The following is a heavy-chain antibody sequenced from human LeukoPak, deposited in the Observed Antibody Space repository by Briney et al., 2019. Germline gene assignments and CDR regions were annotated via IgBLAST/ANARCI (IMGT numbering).Heavy chain of an antibody. CDR1: GGAFSSYA. D-gene: IGHD2-15*01. Sequence: LGASVKVSCKASGGAFSSYAISWVRQAPGQGLEWMGGIIPIFGTANYAQKFQGRVTITTDESTSTAYMELSSLRSEDTAVYYCARGTLLNYYYYMDVWGKGTTVTVSS. J-gene: IGHJ6*03. CDR3: ARGTLLNYYYYMDV. CDR2: IIPIFGTA. V-gene: IGHV1-69*05.